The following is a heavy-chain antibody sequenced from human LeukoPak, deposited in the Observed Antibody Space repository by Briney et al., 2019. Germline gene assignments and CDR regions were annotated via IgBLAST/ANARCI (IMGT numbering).Heavy chain of an antibody. J-gene: IGHJ4*02. D-gene: IGHD5-24*01. V-gene: IGHV1-2*04. CDR3: VGVRYNYGLSAY. CDR1: GYTFTGYY. Sequence: ASVKVSCKASGYTFTGYYMHWVRQAPGQGLEWMGWINPNSGGTNYAQKFQGWVTMTRDTSISTAYMELSRLRSDDTAIYYCVGVRYNYGLSAYWGQGTWSSSPQ. CDR2: INPNSGGT.